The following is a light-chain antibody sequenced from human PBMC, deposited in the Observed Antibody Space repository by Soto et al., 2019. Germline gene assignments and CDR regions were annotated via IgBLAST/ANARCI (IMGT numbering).Light chain of an antibody. CDR3: HHFSSTPRT. J-gene: IGKJ1*01. CDR1: QSVDRNY. CDR2: GAS. Sequence: EIVLTQSPGTLSLSPGESATLSCRASQSVDRNYLAWYQQRPGQAPRLLIYGASSRATGIPPRFSGSGSGTEFVLTISGLEAEDFAVYYCHHFSSTPRTFGQGTKVATK. V-gene: IGKV3-20*01.